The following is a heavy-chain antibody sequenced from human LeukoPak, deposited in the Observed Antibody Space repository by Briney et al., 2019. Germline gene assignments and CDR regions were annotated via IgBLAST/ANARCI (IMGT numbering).Heavy chain of an antibody. J-gene: IGHJ4*02. CDR3: ARVERYSSSWYYFDY. V-gene: IGHV5-51*01. CDR2: IYPGDSDT. Sequence: GESLKISCKGSGHSFTSYWIGWVRQMPGKGLEWMGIIYPGDSDTRYSPSFQGQVTISADKSISTAYLQWSSLKASDTAMYYCARVERYSSSWYYFDYWGQGTLVTVSS. CDR1: GHSFTSYW. D-gene: IGHD6-13*01.